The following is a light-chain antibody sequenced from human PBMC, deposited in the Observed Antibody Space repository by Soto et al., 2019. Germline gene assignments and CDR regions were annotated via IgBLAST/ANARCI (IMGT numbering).Light chain of an antibody. CDR2: DAY. CDR3: QQRSNWPPS. J-gene: IGKJ5*01. V-gene: IGKV3-11*01. Sequence: EIVLTQSPATLSLSPGERATLSCRASQSVSSYLAWYQQKPGQAPRLLIYDAYNRATGIPARFSGSGSGTDFTLTIRSLEHEDFAVYYCQQRSNWPPSFGQVTRLEIK. CDR1: QSVSSY.